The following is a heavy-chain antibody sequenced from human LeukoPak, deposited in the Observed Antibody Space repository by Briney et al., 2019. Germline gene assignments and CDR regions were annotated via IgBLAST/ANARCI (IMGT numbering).Heavy chain of an antibody. CDR1: GASISDSDFF. Sequence: PSETLSLTCTVSGASISDSDFFWAWVRQPPGKGLEWIGYIYYRGSTNYNPSLKSRVTISIDTSKNQLSLNLSSVTAADTALYYCASSTWYNHFDYWGQGTLVTVSS. V-gene: IGHV4-61*05. CDR3: ASSTWYNHFDY. D-gene: IGHD6-13*01. CDR2: IYYRGST. J-gene: IGHJ4*02.